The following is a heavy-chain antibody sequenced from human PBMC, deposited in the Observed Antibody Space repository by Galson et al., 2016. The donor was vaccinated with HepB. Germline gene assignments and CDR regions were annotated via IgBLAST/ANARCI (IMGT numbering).Heavy chain of an antibody. Sequence: SLRLSCAASGFTFSDYAMSWVRQAPGKGLQWVSTIRGTGVTTHYADSVKGRFTISRDNSKNTLYLQMSSLRAEDTAMYYCAKATPYYDVLTGFFVYYSDYWGHGTLATVSS. V-gene: IGHV3-23*01. CDR3: AKATPYYDVLTGFFVYYSDY. J-gene: IGHJ4*01. CDR2: IRGTGVTT. D-gene: IGHD3-9*01. CDR1: GFTFSDYA.